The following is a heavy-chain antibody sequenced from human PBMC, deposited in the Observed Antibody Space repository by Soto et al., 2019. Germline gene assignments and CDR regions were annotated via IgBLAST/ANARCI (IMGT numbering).Heavy chain of an antibody. J-gene: IGHJ4*02. D-gene: IGHD3-22*01. CDR1: GYTFTSYA. V-gene: IGHV1-3*01. CDR3: ARGADSTPISGYYHQDYFDY. CDR2: INAGNGNT. Sequence: ASVKVSCKASGYTFTSYAMHWVRQAPGQRLEWMGWINAGNGNTKYSQKFQGRVTITRDASASTAYMELSSLRSEDTAVYYCARGADSTPISGYYHQDYFDYWGQGTLVT.